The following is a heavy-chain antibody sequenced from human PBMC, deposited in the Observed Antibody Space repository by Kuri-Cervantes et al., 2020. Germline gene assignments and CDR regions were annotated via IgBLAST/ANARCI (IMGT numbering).Heavy chain of an antibody. Sequence: ESLKISCAVYGGSFSGNYWSWIRQPPGKGLEWIGEVNHSGITYYSPSLKSRVTISVDTSKNQFSLKLSSVTAADTAVYYCARGYYHMDVWGEGTSVTVSS. CDR2: VNHSGIT. J-gene: IGHJ6*03. V-gene: IGHV4-34*01. CDR3: ARGYYHMDV. CDR1: GGSFSGNY.